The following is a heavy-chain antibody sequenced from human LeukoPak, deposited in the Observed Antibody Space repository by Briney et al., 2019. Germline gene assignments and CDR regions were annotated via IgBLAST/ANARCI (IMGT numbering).Heavy chain of an antibody. D-gene: IGHD3-9*01. J-gene: IGHJ5*02. CDR1: GFTFSSYG. CDR3: AKDPHFDWLPHNWFDP. Sequence: GGSLRLSCAASGFTFSSYGMHWVRQAPGKGLEWVAFIRYDGSNKYYADSVKGRFTISRDNSKNTLYLQMNSLRAEDTAVYYCAKDPHFDWLPHNWFDPWGQGTLVTVSS. V-gene: IGHV3-30*02. CDR2: IRYDGSNK.